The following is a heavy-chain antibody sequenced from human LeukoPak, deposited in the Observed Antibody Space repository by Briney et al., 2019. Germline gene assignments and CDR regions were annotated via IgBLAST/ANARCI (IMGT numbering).Heavy chain of an antibody. V-gene: IGHV3-48*01. J-gene: IGHJ6*03. CDR1: GFTFSSYS. Sequence: GGSLRLSCAASGFTFSSYSMNWVRQTPGKGLAWVSYISSSSSTIYYADSVKGRFTISRDNSKNTLYLQMNSLRAEDTAVYYCAKGRKGAIVGATDYYYYMDVWGKGTTVTVSS. CDR2: ISSSSSTI. D-gene: IGHD1-26*01. CDR3: AKGRKGAIVGATDYYYYMDV.